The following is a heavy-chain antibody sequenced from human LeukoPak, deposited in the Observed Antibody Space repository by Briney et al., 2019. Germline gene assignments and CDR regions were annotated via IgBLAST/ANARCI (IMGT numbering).Heavy chain of an antibody. CDR1: GGSISSSSYY. Sequence: PSETLSLTCTVSGGSISSSSYYWGWIRQPPGKGLEWIGSIYYSGSTYYNPSLKSRVTISVDTSKNQFSLKLSSVTAADTAVYYCARDWSYDPLNWGQGTLVTVSS. CDR3: ARDWSYDPLN. D-gene: IGHD1-26*01. CDR2: IYYSGST. V-gene: IGHV4-39*07. J-gene: IGHJ4*02.